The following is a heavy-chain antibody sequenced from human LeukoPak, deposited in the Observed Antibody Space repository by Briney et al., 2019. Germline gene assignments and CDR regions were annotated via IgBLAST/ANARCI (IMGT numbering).Heavy chain of an antibody. CDR3: ARGRNAYCSSTSCYRPFDY. J-gene: IGHJ4*02. CDR1: GFTFSSYA. V-gene: IGHV3-30*01. Sequence: GGSLRLSCAASGFTFSSYAMHWVRQAPGKGLEWVVLISYDGSNKYYAGSVKGRFTISRDNSKNTLYLQMNSLRAEDTAVYYCARGRNAYCSSTSCYRPFDYWGQGTLVTVSS. CDR2: ISYDGSNK. D-gene: IGHD2-2*02.